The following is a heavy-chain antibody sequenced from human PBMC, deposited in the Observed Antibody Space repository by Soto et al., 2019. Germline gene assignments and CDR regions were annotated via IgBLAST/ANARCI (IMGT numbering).Heavy chain of an antibody. CDR1: GYTFNMYG. J-gene: IGHJ4*02. D-gene: IGHD1-7*01. Sequence: ASVKVSCKASGYTFNMYGISWVRQAPGQGLEWMGWISPYNDNKKYAQNFQGRVTMSTDTFTSTAYMELRSLRSDDTAVYYCARELSALGTIDFWGQGTLVTVSS. CDR3: ARELSALGTIDF. CDR2: ISPYNDNK. V-gene: IGHV1-18*01.